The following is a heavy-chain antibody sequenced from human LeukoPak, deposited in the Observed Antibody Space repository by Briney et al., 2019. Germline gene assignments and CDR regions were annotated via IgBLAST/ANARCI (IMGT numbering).Heavy chain of an antibody. D-gene: IGHD2-2*01. CDR1: GFTFSDYY. CDR3: ARDKGAVVPAATDY. CDR2: ISSSGSTI. J-gene: IGHJ4*02. Sequence: GGSLRLSCAASGFTFSDYYTSWIRQAPGKGLEWVSYISSSGSTIYYADSVKGRFTISRDNAKNSLYLQMNSLRAEDTAVYYCARDKGAVVPAATDYWGQGTLVTVSS. V-gene: IGHV3-11*04.